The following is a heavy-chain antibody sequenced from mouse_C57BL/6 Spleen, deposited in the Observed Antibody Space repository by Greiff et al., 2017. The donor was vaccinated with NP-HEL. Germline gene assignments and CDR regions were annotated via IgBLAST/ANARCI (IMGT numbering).Heavy chain of an antibody. D-gene: IGHD2-5*01. V-gene: IGHV1-80*01. CDR2: IYPGDGDT. CDR3: ARFHYSNYVGYFDV. CDR1: GYAFSSYW. J-gene: IGHJ1*03. Sequence: QVQLKESGAELVKPGASVKISCKASGYAFSSYWMNWVKQRPGKGLEWIGQIYPGDGDTNYNGKFKGKAKLTADKSSSTAYMQLSSLTSEDSSVYFCARFHYSNYVGYFDVWGTGTTVTVSS.